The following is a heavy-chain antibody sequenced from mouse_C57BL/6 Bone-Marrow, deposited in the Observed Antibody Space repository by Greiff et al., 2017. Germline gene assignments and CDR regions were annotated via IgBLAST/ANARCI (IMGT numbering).Heavy chain of an antibody. D-gene: IGHD1-1*01. Sequence: EVKLVESGGGLVKPGGSLKLSCAASGFTFSSYAMSWVRQTPEKRLEWVATISDGGSYTYYPDNVKGRFTISRDNAKNNLYLQMSQLKSEDTAMYYCARDWEYYGSSYDYFDYWGQGTTLTVSS. V-gene: IGHV5-4*01. CDR3: ARDWEYYGSSYDYFDY. J-gene: IGHJ2*01. CDR2: ISDGGSYT. CDR1: GFTFSSYA.